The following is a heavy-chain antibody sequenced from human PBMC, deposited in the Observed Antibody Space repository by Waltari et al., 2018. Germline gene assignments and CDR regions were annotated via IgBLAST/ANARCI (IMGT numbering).Heavy chain of an antibody. CDR2: MNPNRGNT. CDR1: GYTFTSYD. D-gene: IGHD3-3*01. V-gene: IGHV1-8*03. Sequence: QVQLVQSGAEVKKPGASVKVSCKAYGYTFTSYDINWVRQATGQGLEWMGWMNPNRGNTGYAQKFQGRVTITRNTSIITAYMELSSLRSEDTAVYYCARKGHWRSGYYIFDYWGQGTLVTVSS. J-gene: IGHJ4*02. CDR3: ARKGHWRSGYYIFDY.